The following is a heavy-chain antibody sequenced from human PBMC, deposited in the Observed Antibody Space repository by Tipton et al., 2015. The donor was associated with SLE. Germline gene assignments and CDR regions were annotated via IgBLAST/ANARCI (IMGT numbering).Heavy chain of an antibody. CDR1: GGSIGNINYS. CDR3: ARDKSSHSKYILDY. V-gene: IGHV4-61*02. D-gene: IGHD3-3*02. J-gene: IGHJ4*02. CDR2: IYPTGNT. Sequence: TLSLTCTVSGGSIGNINYSWGWIRQPAGKGLEWIGRIYPTGNTNYNPSLNSRVTMSVDTSKNQFSLNLTSVTAADTAAYYCARDKSSHSKYILDYWGQGTLVTVSS.